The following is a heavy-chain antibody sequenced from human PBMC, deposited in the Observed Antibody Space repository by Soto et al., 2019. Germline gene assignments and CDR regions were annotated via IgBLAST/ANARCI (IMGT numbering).Heavy chain of an antibody. CDR3: AGRDCSGTNCYYLDYYYMDV. D-gene: IGHD2-2*01. CDR1: GGSFSSYY. Sequence: QVQLQESGPGLVRPSETLSLTCTVSGGSFSSYYWTWIRQSPGKGLEWIGYMYYSGSTDYNPSLRARRAISIDTSKNQFSLRLNSMTAADTAVYYCAGRDCSGTNCYYLDYYYMDVWGKGTTVTVSS. V-gene: IGHV4-59*08. J-gene: IGHJ6*03. CDR2: MYYSGST.